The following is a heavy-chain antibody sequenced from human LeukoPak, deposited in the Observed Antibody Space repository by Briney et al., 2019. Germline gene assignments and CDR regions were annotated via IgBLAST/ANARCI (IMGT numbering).Heavy chain of an antibody. CDR1: GGSVSSYY. CDR2: IYPSGST. CDR3: ARDVGYSSAWYDY. J-gene: IGHJ4*02. V-gene: IGHV4-4*07. D-gene: IGHD6-19*01. Sequence: SETLSLTCTVSGGSVSSYYWNWIRQPAGKGLEWIGRIYPSGSTNCNPSLKSRVTMSVDTSKNQFSLNLSFVTAADTALYFCARDVGYSSAWYDYWGQGTLVTVSS.